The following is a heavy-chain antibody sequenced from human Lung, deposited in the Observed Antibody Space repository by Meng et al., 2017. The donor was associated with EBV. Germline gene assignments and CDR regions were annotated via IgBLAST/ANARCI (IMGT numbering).Heavy chain of an antibody. CDR1: GGSCSTYC. J-gene: IGHJ4*02. CDR3: ARGGWSSSWGN. V-gene: IGHV4-34*01. Sequence: QGPLQHGGVELLKPSEPLSLTCAVYGGSCSTYCGSWLRQSPGKGLAWIGEINHGGSTNYNPSLKSRVTISVVTSKNQFSLKLSSVTAADTAVYYCARGGWSSSWGNWGQGTLVTVSS. D-gene: IGHD6-13*01. CDR2: INHGGST.